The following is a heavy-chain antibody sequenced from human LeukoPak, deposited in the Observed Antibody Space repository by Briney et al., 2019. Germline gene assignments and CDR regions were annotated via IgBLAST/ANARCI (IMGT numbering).Heavy chain of an antibody. CDR1: GFTFSNYG. CDR2: ISSRSNNI. V-gene: IGHV3-48*04. CDR3: ARDRGRNSFDY. D-gene: IGHD1-14*01. J-gene: IGHJ4*02. Sequence: GGSLRLSCAASGFTFSNYGMNWVRQAPGKGLEWVSYISSRSNNIDYADSVKGRFTISRDNSKNSLYLQLTSLRAEDTALYYCARDRGRNSFDYWGQGTLVSVSS.